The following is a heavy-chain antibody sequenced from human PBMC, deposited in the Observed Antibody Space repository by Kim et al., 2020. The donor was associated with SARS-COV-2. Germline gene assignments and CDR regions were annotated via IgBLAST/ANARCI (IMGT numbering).Heavy chain of an antibody. Sequence: ASVKVSCKASGYTFTSYYMHWVRQAPGQGLEWMGIINPSGGSTSYAQKFQGRVTMTRDTSTSTVYMELSSLRSEDTAVYYCARRVVRGALGGRFDPWGQGTLVTVSS. J-gene: IGHJ5*02. CDR3: ARRVVRGALGGRFDP. CDR1: GYTFTSYY. V-gene: IGHV1-46*01. D-gene: IGHD3-10*01. CDR2: INPSGGST.